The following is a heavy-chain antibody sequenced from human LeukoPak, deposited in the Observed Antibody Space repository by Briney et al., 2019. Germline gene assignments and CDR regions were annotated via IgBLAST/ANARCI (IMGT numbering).Heavy chain of an antibody. CDR1: GYTFTGYY. CDR3: ARGLRSSPSQPDLRLTFGLITMVRGVIIT. V-gene: IGHV1-8*02. J-gene: IGHJ5*02. Sequence: GASVKVSCKASGYTFTGYYMHWVRQAPGQGLEWMGWMNPNSGNTGYAQKFQGRVTMTRNTSISTAYMELSSLRSEDTAVYYCARGLRSSPSQPDLRLTFGLITMVRGVIITWGQGTLVTVSS. D-gene: IGHD3-10*01. CDR2: MNPNSGNT.